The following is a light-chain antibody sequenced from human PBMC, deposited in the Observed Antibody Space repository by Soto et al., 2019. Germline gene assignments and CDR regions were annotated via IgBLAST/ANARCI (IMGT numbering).Light chain of an antibody. CDR1: QGISSY. CDR2: AEA. V-gene: IGKV1-8*01. Sequence: AIRMTQSPSSLSASTGDRVTITCRAGQGISSYLAWYQQKPGKAPNLLIYAEATLQSGVPSRFSGSGSGTDFTLTISCLQSEDFATYYCQQYYSYPRTFGQGTKVEIK. CDR3: QQYYSYPRT. J-gene: IGKJ1*01.